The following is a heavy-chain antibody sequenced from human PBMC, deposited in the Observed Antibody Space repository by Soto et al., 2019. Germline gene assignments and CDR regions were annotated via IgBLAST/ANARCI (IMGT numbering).Heavy chain of an antibody. Sequence: XETLSLTDTVSCGSISSTLYYWGWIRQPPGKGLEWIGSIYYSGSTYYNPSLKSRVTISVDTSKNQFSLKLSSVTATDTAVYYCASHEGGFTNGGYYGDAFYIWGQGTMVTVSS. V-gene: IGHV4-39*01. CDR2: IYYSGST. D-gene: IGHD2-8*01. CDR1: CGSISSTLYY. CDR3: ASHEGGFTNGGYYGDAFYI. J-gene: IGHJ3*02.